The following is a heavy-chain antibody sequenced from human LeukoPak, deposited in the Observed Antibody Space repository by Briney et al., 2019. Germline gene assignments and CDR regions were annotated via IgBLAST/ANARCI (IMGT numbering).Heavy chain of an antibody. V-gene: IGHV1-69*04. Sequence: SVKVSCKAPGGTFSSYAISWVRQAPGQGLEWMGRIIPILGIANYAQKFQGRVTITADKSTSTAYMELSSLRSEDTAVYYCAASAGSSGYYYAPNYWGQGTLVTVSS. J-gene: IGHJ4*02. CDR2: IIPILGIA. D-gene: IGHD3-22*01. CDR1: GGTFSSYA. CDR3: AASAGSSGYYYAPNY.